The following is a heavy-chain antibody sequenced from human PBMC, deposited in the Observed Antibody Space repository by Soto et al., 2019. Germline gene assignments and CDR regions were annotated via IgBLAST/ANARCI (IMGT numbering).Heavy chain of an antibody. CDR3: ARVGNGGNAPFDY. CDR1: GFTFSSYA. Sequence: QVQLVESGGGVVQPGRSLRLSCAAAGFTFSSYAMHWVRQAPGKGLEWVAVISNDGGNKYYADSVKGRFTISRDNSKNTLYLQVNSLRAEDTAVSDCARVGNGGNAPFDYWGQGTLVTVSS. D-gene: IGHD2-15*01. V-gene: IGHV3-30*04. CDR2: ISNDGGNK. J-gene: IGHJ4*02.